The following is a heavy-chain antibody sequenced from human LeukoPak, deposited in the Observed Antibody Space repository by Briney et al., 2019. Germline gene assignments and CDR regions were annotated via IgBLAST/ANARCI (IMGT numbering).Heavy chain of an antibody. Sequence: SXXASGXXFSXYAXXWVRQXPXQGXEWXXXIIPIFGTANYAQKFQGRVTITADESTSTAYMELSSLRSEDTAVYYCARKNDFWSGQGWFDPWGQGTLVTVSS. CDR3: ARKNDFWSGQGWFDP. V-gene: IGHV1-69*01. D-gene: IGHD3-3*01. CDR1: GXXFSXYA. CDR2: IIPIFGTA. J-gene: IGHJ5*02.